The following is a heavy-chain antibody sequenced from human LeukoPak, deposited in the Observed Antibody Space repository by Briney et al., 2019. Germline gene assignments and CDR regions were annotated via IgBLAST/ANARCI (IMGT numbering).Heavy chain of an antibody. J-gene: IGHJ4*02. CDR1: GGSFSGYY. CDR2: INHSGST. Sequence: SETLSLACAVYGGSFSGYYWSWIRQPPGKGLEWIGEINHSGSTNYNPSLKSRVTISVDTSKNQFSLKLSSVTAADTAVYYCARGPGALLHWGQGILVTVSS. V-gene: IGHV4-34*01. D-gene: IGHD3-10*01. CDR3: ARGPGALLH.